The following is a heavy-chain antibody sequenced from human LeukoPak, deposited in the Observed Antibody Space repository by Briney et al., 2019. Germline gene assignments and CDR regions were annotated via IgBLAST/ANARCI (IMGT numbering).Heavy chain of an antibody. CDR3: ATGRSCTTCYLPDY. J-gene: IGHJ4*02. CDR2: INQDGGEK. V-gene: IGHV3-7*01. Sequence: PGGSLRLSCAASGFTFNSYWMTWVRQAPGKGLEWVANINQDGGEKYYVDSVKGRFTISRDNAENSLYLQMNSLRAEDTAVYHCATGRSCTTCYLPDYWGQGTLVTVSS. CDR1: GFTFNSYW. D-gene: IGHD2-2*01.